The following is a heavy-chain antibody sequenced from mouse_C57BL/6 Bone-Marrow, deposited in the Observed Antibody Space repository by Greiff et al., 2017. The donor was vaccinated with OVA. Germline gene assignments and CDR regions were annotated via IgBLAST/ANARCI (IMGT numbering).Heavy chain of an antibody. CDR1: GFTFSSYG. CDR3: ARPNWDGAY. Sequence: DVHLVESGGDLVKPGGSLKLSCAASGFTFSSYGMSWVRQTPDKRLEWVATISSGGSYTYYPDSVKGRFTISRDNAKNTLYLQMSSLKSEDTAMYYCARPNWDGAYWGQGTLVTVSA. J-gene: IGHJ3*01. D-gene: IGHD4-1*01. V-gene: IGHV5-6*01. CDR2: ISSGGSYT.